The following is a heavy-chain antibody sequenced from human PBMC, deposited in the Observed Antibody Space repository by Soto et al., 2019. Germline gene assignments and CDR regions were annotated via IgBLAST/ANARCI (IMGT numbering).Heavy chain of an antibody. CDR2: IYYSGST. V-gene: IGHV4-39*01. J-gene: IGHJ6*02. Sequence: SETLSLTCTVSGGSISSSSYYWGWIRQPPGKGLEWIGSIYYSGSTYYNPSLKSRVTISVDTSKNQFSLKLSSVTAADTAVYYCARTIFGVVITTPLYYYGMDVWGQGTTVTVSS. CDR3: ARTIFGVVITTPLYYYGMDV. D-gene: IGHD3-3*01. CDR1: GGSISSSSYY.